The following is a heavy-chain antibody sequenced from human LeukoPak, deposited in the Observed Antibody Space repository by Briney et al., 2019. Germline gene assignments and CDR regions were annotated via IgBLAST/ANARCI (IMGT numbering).Heavy chain of an antibody. CDR2: IYYSGST. J-gene: IGHJ4*02. Sequence: SETLSLTCTVSGGSINSYYWSWIRQPPGKGLEWIGYIYYSGSTNYNPSLKSRVTISVDTSKNQFSLRLSSVTAADTAVYYCARVTGYMTEDYFDYWGQGTLVTVSS. CDR3: ARVTGYMTEDYFDY. CDR1: GGSINSYY. V-gene: IGHV4-59*01. D-gene: IGHD6-13*01.